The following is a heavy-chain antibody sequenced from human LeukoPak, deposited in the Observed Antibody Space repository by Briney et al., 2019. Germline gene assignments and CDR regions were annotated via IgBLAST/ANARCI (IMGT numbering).Heavy chain of an antibody. J-gene: IGHJ5*02. CDR1: GGSINNYY. CDR2: IYSSGDA. Sequence: SETLSLTCTVSGGSINNYYWDWIRQPAGKGLEWIGRIYSSGDASYNPSLKSRVTMSVDKSKNHFSLKLNSVTAADTAVYYRAREPDPWGQGILVTVSS. CDR3: AREPDP. V-gene: IGHV4-4*07.